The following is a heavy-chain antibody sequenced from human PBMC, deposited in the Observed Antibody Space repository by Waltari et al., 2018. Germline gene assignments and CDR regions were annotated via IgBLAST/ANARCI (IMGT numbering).Heavy chain of an antibody. D-gene: IGHD3-10*01. V-gene: IGHV1-8*01. Sequence: QVQLVQSGAEVKKPGASVKVSCRASGYTFTSYDINWVRQATGQGLEWMGWMNPNSGNTDYAQKCQGRVTMTRNTSISTAYMELSSLRSEDTAVYYCATANDITMVQGVIIPWGQGTLVTVSS. CDR2: MNPNSGNT. CDR3: ATANDITMVQGVIIP. J-gene: IGHJ5*02. CDR1: GYTFTSYD.